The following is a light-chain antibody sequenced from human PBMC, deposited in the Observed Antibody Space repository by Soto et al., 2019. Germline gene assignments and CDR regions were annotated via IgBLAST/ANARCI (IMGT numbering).Light chain of an antibody. CDR1: QSISSY. V-gene: IGKV1-5*01. J-gene: IGKJ4*01. CDR3: QQYNSYSPLT. CDR2: AAS. Sequence: IQLTQSPSPLSASLGDRVPLTCRASQSISSYLNWYQQKPGKAPKLLIYAASSLQSGVPSRFSGSGSGTEFTPTISSLQPDDFATYYCQQYNSYSPLTFGGGTKVDI.